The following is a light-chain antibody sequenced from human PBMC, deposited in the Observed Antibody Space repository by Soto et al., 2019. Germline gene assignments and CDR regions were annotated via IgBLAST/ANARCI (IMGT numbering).Light chain of an antibody. CDR3: HQYGSSPLT. CDR2: GAS. Sequence: EIVLTQSPGTLSLSPGERATLSCRASESVSDNYLAWYQQRSGQAPRLVIYGASSRASAVPDRFSGSGSGADFTLTIRRLEPEDFAVYYCHQYGSSPLTFGGGTKVDIK. J-gene: IGKJ4*01. CDR1: ESVSDNY. V-gene: IGKV3-20*01.